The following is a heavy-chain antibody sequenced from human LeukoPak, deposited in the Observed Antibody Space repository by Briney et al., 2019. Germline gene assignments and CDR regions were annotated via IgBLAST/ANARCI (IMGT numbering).Heavy chain of an antibody. Sequence: PGGSLRLSCAASGFTFSSYGMHWVRQAPGKGLEWVAFIRYDGSNKYYADSVKGRFTISRDNSKNTLYLQMNSLRAEDTAVYYCARGKTTVVTPGAFDIWGQGTMVTVSS. CDR2: IRYDGSNK. CDR1: GFTFSSYG. CDR3: ARGKTTVVTPGAFDI. D-gene: IGHD4-23*01. V-gene: IGHV3-30*02. J-gene: IGHJ3*02.